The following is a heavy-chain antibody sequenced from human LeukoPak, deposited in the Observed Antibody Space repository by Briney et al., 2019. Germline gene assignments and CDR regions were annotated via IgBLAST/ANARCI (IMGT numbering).Heavy chain of an antibody. D-gene: IGHD6-13*01. J-gene: IGHJ4*02. Sequence: GGSLRLSCAVSGFTVSSNYMSWVRQAPGKGLEWVSVIYSGGSTYYADSVKGRFTISRDNSKNTLYLQMNSLRAEDTAVYYCARANSGYPRYWGQGTLVTVSS. V-gene: IGHV3-53*01. CDR3: ARANSGYPRY. CDR2: IYSGGST. CDR1: GFTVSSNY.